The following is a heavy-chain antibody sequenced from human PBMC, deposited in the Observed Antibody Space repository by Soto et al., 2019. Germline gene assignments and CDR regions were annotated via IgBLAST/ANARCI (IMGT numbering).Heavy chain of an antibody. V-gene: IGHV3-7*05. CDR3: ARDFGGP. CDR2: IKEDGSEK. J-gene: IGHJ5*02. D-gene: IGHD1-26*01. CDR1: GFTFSSYW. Sequence: EVQLVESGGGLVQPGGSLRLSCTASGFTFSSYWMNWVPQAPGKGLEGVGNIKEDGSEKCNVDSVKGRFTISRDNAKHSLYLDMNSVRVEDTAIYFCARDFGGPWGQGTLVTVSS.